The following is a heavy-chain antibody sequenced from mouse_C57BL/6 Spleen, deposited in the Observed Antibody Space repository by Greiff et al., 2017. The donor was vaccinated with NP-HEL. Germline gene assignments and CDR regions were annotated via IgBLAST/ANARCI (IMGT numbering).Heavy chain of an antibody. V-gene: IGHV1-64*01. CDR3: ARAEYYGSSYLLYAMDY. J-gene: IGHJ4*01. Sequence: QVQLQQSGAELVKPGASVKLSCKASGYTFTSYWMHWVKQRPGQGLEWIGMIHPNSGSTNYNEKFKSKATLTVDKSSSTAYMQLSSLTSEDSAVYYCARAEYYGSSYLLYAMDYWGQGTSVTVSS. CDR2: IHPNSGST. CDR1: GYTFTSYW. D-gene: IGHD1-1*01.